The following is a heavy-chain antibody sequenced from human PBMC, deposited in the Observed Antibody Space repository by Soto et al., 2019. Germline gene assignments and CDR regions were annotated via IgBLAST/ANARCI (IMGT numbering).Heavy chain of an antibody. J-gene: IGHJ4*02. CDR1: GFTFSSYG. CDR3: AKVEAFGVVITTPFDY. Sequence: EVQLLESGGGLVQPGGSLRLSCAASGFTFSSYGMSWVRQAPGKGLQWVSVISGSGGSTYYADSVKGRFTLSRDNSRNTVYLQMNSLRVEDTAVYYCAKVEAFGVVITTPFDYWGQGTLVTVSS. D-gene: IGHD3-3*01. CDR2: ISGSGGST. V-gene: IGHV3-23*01.